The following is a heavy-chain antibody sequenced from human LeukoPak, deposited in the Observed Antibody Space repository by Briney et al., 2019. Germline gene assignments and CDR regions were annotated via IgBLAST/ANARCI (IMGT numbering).Heavy chain of an antibody. D-gene: IGHD1-26*01. Sequence: SETLSLTCTVSGGSISSSSYYWGWIRQPPGKGLEWIGSIYYSGSTYYNPSLKSRVTISVDRSKNQFSLKLSSVTAADTAVYYCARFEVGATSRDYWGQGTLVTVSS. CDR1: GGSISSSSYY. CDR2: IYYSGST. CDR3: ARFEVGATSRDY. V-gene: IGHV4-39*07. J-gene: IGHJ4*02.